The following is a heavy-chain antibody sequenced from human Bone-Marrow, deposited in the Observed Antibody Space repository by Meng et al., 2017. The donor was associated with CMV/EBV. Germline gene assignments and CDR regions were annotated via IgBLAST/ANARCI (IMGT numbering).Heavy chain of an antibody. Sequence: GSLRLSCAASGFTFSNAWMSWVRQAPGKGLEWIGEINHSGSTNYNPSLKSRVTISVDTSKNQFSLKLSSVTAADTAVYYCARSGRTKARPAYYYGMDVWGQGTTVTVSS. CDR3: ARSGRTKARPAYYYGMDV. CDR1: GFTFSNAW. CDR2: INHSGST. V-gene: IGHV4-34*01. D-gene: IGHD6-6*01. J-gene: IGHJ6*02.